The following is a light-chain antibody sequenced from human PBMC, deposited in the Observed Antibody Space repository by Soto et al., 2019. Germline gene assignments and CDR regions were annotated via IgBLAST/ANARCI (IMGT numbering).Light chain of an antibody. CDR1: QGVGST. J-gene: IGKJ4*01. Sequence: EIIMTQSPATLSLSPVERFXXSCRSSQGVGSTLAWYRQQPGQAPRLLIYDAYIRASGVPARFSGSGSGTEFTLTISGLQSEDFAVYFCQHYKTWPLAFGGGTKV. V-gene: IGKV3-15*01. CDR3: QHYKTWPLA. CDR2: DAY.